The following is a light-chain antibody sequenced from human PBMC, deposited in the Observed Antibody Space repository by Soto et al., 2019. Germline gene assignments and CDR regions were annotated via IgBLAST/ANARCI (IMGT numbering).Light chain of an antibody. J-gene: IGKJ1*01. CDR2: DAS. V-gene: IGKV3-15*01. CDR3: QQYFHWLT. Sequence: EIMMTQSPANVSVFPGESATLSCRASQSIGRDLAWYQQKAGQVPRLLIYDASTRATGIPARFSGGGSGTEFTLTISSLQSDDFAIYYCQQYFHWLTFGQGTKVE. CDR1: QSIGRD.